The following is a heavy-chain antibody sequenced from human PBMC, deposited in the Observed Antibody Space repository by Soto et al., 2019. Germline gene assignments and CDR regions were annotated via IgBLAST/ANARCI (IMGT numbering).Heavy chain of an antibody. CDR1: GFTFSSYG. J-gene: IGHJ5*02. D-gene: IGHD4-17*01. Sequence: PGGSLRLSCAASGFTFSSYGMHWVRQAPGKGLEWVAVIWYDGSNKYYADSVKGRFTISRDNSKNTLYLQMNSLRAEDTAVYYCARDVVPNYGDHPTPLFDPWGQGTLVTVSS. CDR2: IWYDGSNK. CDR3: ARDVVPNYGDHPTPLFDP. V-gene: IGHV3-33*01.